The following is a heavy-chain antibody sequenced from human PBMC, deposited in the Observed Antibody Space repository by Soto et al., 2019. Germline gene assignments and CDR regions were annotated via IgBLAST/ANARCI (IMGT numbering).Heavy chain of an antibody. V-gene: IGHV3-21*06. J-gene: IGHJ4*01. CDR1: GFTLRTYT. CDR3: VRGMNPLF. CDR2: ISISSSDR. Sequence: GSLRLSCAASGFTLRTYTMNWVRQAPGKGLEWVSSISISSSDRYYADSVRGRFTISRDNAKNALYLQMNSLRADDTAVYFCVRGMNPLFGGQGTLVTVSS.